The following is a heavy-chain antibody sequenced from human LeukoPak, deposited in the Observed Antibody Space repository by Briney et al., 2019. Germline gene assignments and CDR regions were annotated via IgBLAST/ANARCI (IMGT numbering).Heavy chain of an antibody. CDR3: TTGPYDYGSGTYYH. Sequence: SGGSLRLSCAASGFTFSNAWMSWVRQAPGKGLEWVGRIKSKTDGCTTDYAAPVKGRFTISRDDSKNKLYVQMNSLKTEDTAVYYCTTGPYDYGSGTYYHWGQGTLVTVSS. J-gene: IGHJ4*02. V-gene: IGHV3-15*01. D-gene: IGHD3-10*01. CDR1: GFTFSNAW. CDR2: IKSKTDGCTT.